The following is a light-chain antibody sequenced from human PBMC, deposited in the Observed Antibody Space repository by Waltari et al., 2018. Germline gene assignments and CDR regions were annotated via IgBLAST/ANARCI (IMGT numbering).Light chain of an antibody. Sequence: EIVMTQSPATLSVSPGERAILSCRASQSDSSNLALYHQKPGQAPRLLIYGASTRATGIPARFSGSGSGTEFTLTISSLQSEDFAVYYCQQYNNWPPGTFGQGTKVEIK. CDR2: GAS. CDR1: QSDSSN. V-gene: IGKV3-15*01. CDR3: QQYNNWPPGT. J-gene: IGKJ1*01.